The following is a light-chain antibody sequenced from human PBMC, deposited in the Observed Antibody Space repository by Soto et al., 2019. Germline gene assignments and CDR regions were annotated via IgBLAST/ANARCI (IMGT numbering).Light chain of an antibody. CDR2: DNN. CDR1: SSNIGNNY. Sequence: QSVLTQPPSVSAAPGQKVTISCSGSSSNIGNNYVSWYQQLPGTAPKLLIYDNNKRPSGIPDRFSGSKSGTSATLGITGLQTGDEADYYCGTLDSSLSAGEGVFGGGTKVTVL. V-gene: IGLV1-51*01. J-gene: IGLJ2*01. CDR3: GTLDSSLSAGEGV.